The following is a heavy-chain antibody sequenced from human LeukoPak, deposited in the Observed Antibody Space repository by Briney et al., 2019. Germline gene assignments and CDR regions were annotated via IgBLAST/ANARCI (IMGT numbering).Heavy chain of an antibody. CDR3: ARHARSGREYTYGVFDY. V-gene: IGHV5-51*01. CDR1: GYSFTSYW. CDR2: IYPGDSDI. Sequence: PGESLKISCKGSGYSFTSYWIGLVRQMPGKGLEWMGIIYPGDSDIRDSPSFQGQVTISADKSISTAYLQWSSLKASDTAIYYCARHARSGREYTYGVFDYWGQGTLVTVSS. J-gene: IGHJ4*02. D-gene: IGHD5-18*01.